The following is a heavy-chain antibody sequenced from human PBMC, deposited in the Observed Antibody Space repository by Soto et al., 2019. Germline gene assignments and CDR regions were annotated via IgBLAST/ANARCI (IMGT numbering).Heavy chain of an antibody. CDR3: ARDRYYDSSGYYYFDY. CDR2: IYYSGST. J-gene: IGHJ4*02. Sequence: SETLSLTCTVSGGSISSYYWSWIRQPPGKGLEWIGYIYYSGSTNYNPSLKSRVTISVDTSKNQFSLKLSSVTAADTAVYYCARDRYYDSSGYYYFDYWGQGTLVTVSS. CDR1: GGSISSYY. V-gene: IGHV4-59*01. D-gene: IGHD3-22*01.